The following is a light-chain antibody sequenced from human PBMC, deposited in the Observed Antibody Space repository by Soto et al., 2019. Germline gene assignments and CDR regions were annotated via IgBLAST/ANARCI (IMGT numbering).Light chain of an antibody. CDR3: CSYARNYLYV. V-gene: IGLV2-11*01. J-gene: IGLJ1*01. Sequence: QSALTQPRSVSGSPGQSVTISCTGSSSDVGGYNYVSWYQQHPGKAPKLMICDVSKRPSGVPDRFSGSKSGNTASLTISGLHTEDEADYYCCSYARNYLYVFGTGTKLTRP. CDR2: DVS. CDR1: SSDVGGYNY.